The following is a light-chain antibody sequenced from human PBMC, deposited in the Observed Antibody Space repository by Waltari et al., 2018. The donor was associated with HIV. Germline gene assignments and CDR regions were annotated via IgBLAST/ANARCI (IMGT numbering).Light chain of an antibody. Sequence: DIQMTQSPSSLSESVGDRITLSCWPSQNIGTDLNWYQQTPWTAPKVLFCAASSLHSVVPSRCSGSGSGTVFTLTISMLQPEDFATYCCQHTYLTTFTFGPGTNVDFK. J-gene: IGKJ3*01. CDR1: QNIGTD. CDR3: QHTYLTTFT. CDR2: AAS. V-gene: IGKV1-39*01.